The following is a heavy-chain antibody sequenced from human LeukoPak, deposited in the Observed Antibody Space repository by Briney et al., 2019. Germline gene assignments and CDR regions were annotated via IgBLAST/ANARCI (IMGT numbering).Heavy chain of an antibody. D-gene: IGHD2-2*01. CDR1: GFTFNTYS. CDR2: INHSGST. J-gene: IGHJ4*02. Sequence: GSLGLSCAASGFTFNTYSMNWVRQAPGKGLEWIGEINHSGSTNYNPSLKSRVTISVDTSKNQFSLKLSSVTAADTAVYYCARGGVCSSTSCYAGRFDYWGQGTLVTVSS. V-gene: IGHV4-34*01. CDR3: ARGGVCSSTSCYAGRFDY.